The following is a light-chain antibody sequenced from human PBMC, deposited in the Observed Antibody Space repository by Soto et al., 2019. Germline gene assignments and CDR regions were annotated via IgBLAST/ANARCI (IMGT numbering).Light chain of an antibody. Sequence: EIVLTQSPATLSLSPGERATLSCRASQSVSSYLAWYQQKPGQAPRLLIYDASNRATGIPARLSGSGSGTDFTLTISSLEPEDFAVYYCQQRSNWPRTFGQGTNVEIK. V-gene: IGKV3-11*01. CDR2: DAS. J-gene: IGKJ1*01. CDR3: QQRSNWPRT. CDR1: QSVSSY.